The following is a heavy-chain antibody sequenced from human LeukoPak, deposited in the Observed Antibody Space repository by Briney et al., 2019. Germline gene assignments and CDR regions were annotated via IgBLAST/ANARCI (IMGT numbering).Heavy chain of an antibody. CDR2: MNPNSGNT. Sequence: ASVKVSCKASGYTFTSYDINWVRQATGQGLGWMGWMNPNSGNTGYAQKFQGRVTITRNTSISTAYMELSSLRSEDTAVYYCARGREFNDAFDIWGQGTMVTVSS. CDR3: ARGREFNDAFDI. J-gene: IGHJ3*02. V-gene: IGHV1-8*03. CDR1: GYTFTSYD.